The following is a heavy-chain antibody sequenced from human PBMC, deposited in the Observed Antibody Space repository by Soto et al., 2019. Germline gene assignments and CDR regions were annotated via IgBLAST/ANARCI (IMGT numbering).Heavy chain of an antibody. D-gene: IGHD6-6*01. CDR2: IIPIFGTA. Sequence: SVNLYCKTSGCSFSIYAISWVIQTPGQGLEWMGGIIPIFGTANYAQKFQGRVTITADESTSTAYMELSSLRSEDTAVYYCARELPYSSSSIDYWGQGTLVTVSS. J-gene: IGHJ4*02. CDR1: GCSFSIYA. CDR3: ARELPYSSSSIDY. V-gene: IGHV1-69*01.